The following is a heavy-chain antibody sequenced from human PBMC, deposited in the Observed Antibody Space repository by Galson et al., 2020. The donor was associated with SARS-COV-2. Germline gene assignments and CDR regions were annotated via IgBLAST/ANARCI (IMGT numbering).Heavy chain of an antibody. Sequence: GESLKISCAASGFTFSSYAMHWVRQAPGKGLEWVAVISYDGSNKYYADSVKGRFTISRDNSKNTLYLQMNSLRAEDTAVYYCARVLGGSYFNAFDIWGQGTMVPVSS. D-gene: IGHD1-26*01. J-gene: IGHJ3*02. CDR1: GFTFSSYA. V-gene: IGHV3-30*04. CDR2: ISYDGSNK. CDR3: ARVLGGSYFNAFDI.